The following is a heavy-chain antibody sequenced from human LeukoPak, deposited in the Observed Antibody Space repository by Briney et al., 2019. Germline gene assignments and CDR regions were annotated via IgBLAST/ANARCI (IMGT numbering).Heavy chain of an antibody. J-gene: IGHJ4*02. CDR1: GYSFAGYH. D-gene: IGHD3-3*01. CDR2: VNPNGGDT. Sequence: ASVKVSCKSSGYSFAGYHMHWVRQAPGQGLGWMGWVNPNGGDTNYAQKFQGRVTMTRDTSVSTAYMELSGLRYDDTAVYYWARGADFWSGYNDYWGQGTLVSVSS. CDR3: ARGADFWSGYNDY. V-gene: IGHV1-2*02.